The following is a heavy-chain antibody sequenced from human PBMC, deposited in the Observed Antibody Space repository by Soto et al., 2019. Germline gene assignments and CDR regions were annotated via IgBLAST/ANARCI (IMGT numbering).Heavy chain of an antibody. CDR3: ANHDQQDIVVVVAATHYYYGMDV. J-gene: IGHJ6*02. CDR2: ISGSGGST. CDR1: GFTFSSYA. D-gene: IGHD2-15*01. Sequence: EVQLLESGGGLVQPGGSLRLSCAASGFTFSSYAMSWVRQAPGKGLEWVSAISGSGGSTYYADSVKGRFTISRDNSKNTLYLQMNSLRAEDTAVYYCANHDQQDIVVVVAATHYYYGMDVWGQGTTVTVSS. V-gene: IGHV3-23*01.